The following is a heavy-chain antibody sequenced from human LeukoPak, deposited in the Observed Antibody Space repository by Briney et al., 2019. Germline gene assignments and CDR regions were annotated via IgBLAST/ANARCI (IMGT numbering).Heavy chain of an antibody. D-gene: IGHD6-13*01. CDR2: INTYNGNT. J-gene: IGHJ4*02. CDR3: ARDLVSGNGYNSSCYY. CDR1: GYIFTSYG. Sequence: VGSLKVSCKASGYIFTSYGITWVRQAPGQGLEWMGWINTYNGNTNYAQKVQGRVTMTTDTSTRTAYMELRSLRSDDTAIYYCARDLVSGNGYNSSCYYWGQGTQVTASS. V-gene: IGHV1-18*01.